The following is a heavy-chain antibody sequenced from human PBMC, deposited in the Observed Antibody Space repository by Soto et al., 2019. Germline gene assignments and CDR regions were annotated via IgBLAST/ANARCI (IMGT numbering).Heavy chain of an antibody. CDR3: TTASSTSCCGPLTSYNWFDP. J-gene: IGHJ5*02. D-gene: IGHD2-2*01. Sequence: PGGSLRLSCAASGFTFSNAWMNWVRQAPGKGLEWVGRIKSKTDGGTTDYAAPVKGRFTISRDDSKNTLYLQMNSLKTEDTAVYYCTTASSTSCCGPLTSYNWFDPWGQGTLVTVSS. CDR1: GFTFSNAW. CDR2: IKSKTDGGTT. V-gene: IGHV3-15*07.